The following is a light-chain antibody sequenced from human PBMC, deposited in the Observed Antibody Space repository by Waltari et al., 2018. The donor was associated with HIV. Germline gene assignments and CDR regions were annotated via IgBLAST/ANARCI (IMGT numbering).Light chain of an antibody. J-gene: IGLJ1*01. CDR1: HSNIGAGSD. Sequence: SVLTQPPSLSGAPGQRVIISCPGTHSNIGAGSDVTWYQQLPGTAPKLLIYGNNNRPSGVPDRFSGSKSGTSASLANTGLQAEDEADYYCQSYDSSLSSYVFGTGTKVTVL. CDR3: QSYDSSLSSYV. CDR2: GNN. V-gene: IGLV1-40*01.